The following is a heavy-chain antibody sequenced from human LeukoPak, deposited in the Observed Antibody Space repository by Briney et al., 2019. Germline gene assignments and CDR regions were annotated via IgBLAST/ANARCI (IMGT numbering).Heavy chain of an antibody. Sequence: SETLSLTCTVSGGAISSGAYYWGWIRQPAGKGLEWIGRIYTNGDTNYNPSLKSRVTISVDTSKNQFSLKLSSVTAADTAVYYCARHSSMVRGVIIRGLDYWGQGTLVTVSS. D-gene: IGHD3-10*01. CDR1: GGAISSGAYY. CDR2: IYTNGDT. CDR3: ARHSSMVRGVIIRGLDY. J-gene: IGHJ4*02. V-gene: IGHV4-61*02.